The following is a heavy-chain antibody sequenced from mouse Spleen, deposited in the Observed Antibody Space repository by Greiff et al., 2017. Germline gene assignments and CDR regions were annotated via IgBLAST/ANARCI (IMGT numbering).Heavy chain of an antibody. CDR2: INPYNGGT. Sequence: EVQLQQSGPVLVKPGASVKMSCKASGYTFTDYYMNWVKQSHGKSLEWIGVINPYNGGTSYNQKFKGKATLTVDTSSSTAYMQLSSLTSEDSAVYYCARLGGYYFDYWGQGTTLTVSS. J-gene: IGHJ2*01. CDR1: GYTFTDYY. V-gene: IGHV1-19*01. CDR3: ARLGGYYFDY.